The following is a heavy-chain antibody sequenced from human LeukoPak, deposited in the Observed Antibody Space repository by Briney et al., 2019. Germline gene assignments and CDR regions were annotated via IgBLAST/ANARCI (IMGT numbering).Heavy chain of an antibody. CDR1: GFTVSSNY. Sequence: GGSLRLSCAASGFTVSSNYMSWVRQAPGKGLERVSVIYSGGSTYYADSVKGRFTISRDNSKNTLYLQMNSLRAEDTAVYYCASVGSGWYYFDYWGQGTLVTVSS. CDR2: IYSGGST. CDR3: ASVGSGWYYFDY. J-gene: IGHJ4*02. V-gene: IGHV3-66*01. D-gene: IGHD6-19*01.